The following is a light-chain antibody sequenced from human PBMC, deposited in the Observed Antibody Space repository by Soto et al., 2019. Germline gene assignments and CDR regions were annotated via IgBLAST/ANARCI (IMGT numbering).Light chain of an antibody. Sequence: EIVMTQSPATLSVSPGERATLSCRASQSISSKLAWYQQKPGQAPRLLIYGASTRATGIPARLSGSGSGTEFTLTISSLQSEDFAGYYCQHYNNWPPITVGQGTRLESK. CDR2: GAS. CDR3: QHYNNWPPIT. J-gene: IGKJ5*01. CDR1: QSISSK. V-gene: IGKV3-15*01.